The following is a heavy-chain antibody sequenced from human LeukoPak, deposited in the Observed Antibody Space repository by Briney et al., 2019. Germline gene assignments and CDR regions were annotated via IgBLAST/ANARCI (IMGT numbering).Heavy chain of an antibody. CDR2: INSDGSST. J-gene: IGHJ3*02. D-gene: IGHD6-19*01. CDR3: ARGYYSSGWYWGHDAFDI. Sequence: PGGSLRLSCAASGFTFSSYWMHWVRQAPGKGLVWVSRINSDGSSTSYADSVKGRFTISRDNAKNTLYLQMNGLRAEDTAVYYCARGYYSSGWYWGHDAFDIWGQGTMVTVSS. CDR1: GFTFSSYW. V-gene: IGHV3-74*01.